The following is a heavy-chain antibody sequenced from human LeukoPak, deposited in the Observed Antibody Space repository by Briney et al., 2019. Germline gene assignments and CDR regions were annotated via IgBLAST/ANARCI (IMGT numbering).Heavy chain of an antibody. D-gene: IGHD3-10*01. CDR2: IYFSGST. V-gene: IGHV4-59*01. CDR1: GGSISSYY. J-gene: IGHJ5*02. CDR3: VRGPYGSGISNWFDP. Sequence: SETLSLTCTVSGGSISSYYWSWIRQPPGKGLEWIGYIYFSGSTNYNPSLKSRVTISVDTSKNQFSLKLTSVTAADTAVYYCVRGPYGSGISNWFDPWGQGTLVIVSS.